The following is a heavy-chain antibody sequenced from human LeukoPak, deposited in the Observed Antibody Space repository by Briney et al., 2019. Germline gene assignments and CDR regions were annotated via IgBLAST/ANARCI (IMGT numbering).Heavy chain of an antibody. Sequence: GGSLRLSCAASGFTFSSYGMSWVRQAPGKGLEWVSAISGSGGSTYYADSVKGRFTISRDNSKNTLYLQMNSLRGEDTAAYYCARGGSYLSAFDIWGQGTMVTVSS. CDR2: ISGSGGST. D-gene: IGHD1-26*01. CDR3: ARGGSYLSAFDI. J-gene: IGHJ3*02. CDR1: GFTFSSYG. V-gene: IGHV3-23*01.